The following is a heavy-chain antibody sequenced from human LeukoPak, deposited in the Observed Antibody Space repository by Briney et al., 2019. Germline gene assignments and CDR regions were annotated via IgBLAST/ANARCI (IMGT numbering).Heavy chain of an antibody. CDR3: ARDGHGTNLDEFDY. Sequence: PGGSLRLSCAASGFTFSSHWMHWVRQAPGKGLVWVSRINRDGSNTNYADSAKGRFTTSRDNAKNTVYLQMNSLRVEDTAVYYCARDGHGTNLDEFDYWGQGTLVTVSS. D-gene: IGHD1-1*01. J-gene: IGHJ4*02. V-gene: IGHV3-74*01. CDR2: INRDGSNT. CDR1: GFTFSSHW.